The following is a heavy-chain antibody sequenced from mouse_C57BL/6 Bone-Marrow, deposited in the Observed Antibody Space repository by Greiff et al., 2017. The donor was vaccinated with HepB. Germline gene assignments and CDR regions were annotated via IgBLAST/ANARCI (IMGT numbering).Heavy chain of an antibody. Sequence: QVQLQQSGAELVRPGASVTLSCKASGYTFTDYEMHWVKQTPVHGLEWIGAIYPETGGTAYNQKFKGKAILTADKSSSTAYMELCSLTSEDSAVYYCTRYHYGSSYRYFDVWGTGTTVTVSS. J-gene: IGHJ1*03. CDR2: IYPETGGT. D-gene: IGHD1-1*01. V-gene: IGHV1-15*01. CDR3: TRYHYGSSYRYFDV. CDR1: GYTFTDYE.